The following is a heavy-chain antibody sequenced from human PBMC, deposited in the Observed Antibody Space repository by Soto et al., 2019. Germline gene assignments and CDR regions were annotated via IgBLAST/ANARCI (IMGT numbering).Heavy chain of an antibody. D-gene: IGHD3-16*01. CDR1: GFILSNSA. CDR3: GKEHCAEGGTVWLDY. V-gene: IGHV3-23*01. J-gene: IGHJ4*01. Sequence: EVQLLESGGGLVQPGGSLRLSCAASGFILSNSAMSWVRQAPGKGLEWVSAISGGNTFYADSMKGRFTISRDSSKNTLYLQIDSLRAEDTALYYCGKEHCAEGGTVWLDYWGHGTLVIVSS. CDR2: ISGGNT.